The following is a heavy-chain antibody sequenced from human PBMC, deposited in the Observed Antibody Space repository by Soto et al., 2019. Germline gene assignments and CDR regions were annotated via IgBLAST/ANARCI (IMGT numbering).Heavy chain of an antibody. V-gene: IGHV3-30*03. CDR3: AVDRRDGYNFDY. J-gene: IGHJ4*02. Sequence: QVQLVESGGGVVQPGRSLRLSCAASGFTFSSYGMHWVRQAPGKGLEWVAVISYDGSNKYYADSVKGRFTISRDNSKNTLYLQMNSLRAEDTAVYYCAVDRRDGYNFDYWGQGTLGTVSS. CDR2: ISYDGSNK. D-gene: IGHD5-12*01. CDR1: GFTFSSYG.